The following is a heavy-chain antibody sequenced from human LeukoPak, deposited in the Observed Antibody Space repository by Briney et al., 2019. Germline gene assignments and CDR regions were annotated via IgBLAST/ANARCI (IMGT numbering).Heavy chain of an antibody. J-gene: IGHJ4*02. D-gene: IGHD5-12*01. CDR3: ARGLPRLPFDY. CDR1: GGSFSGYY. Sequence: SETLSLTCAVYGGSFSGYYWSWIRQHPGKGLEWIGYIYYSGSTYYNPSLKSRVTISVDTSKNQFSLKLSSVTAADTAVYYCARGLPRLPFDYWGQGTLVTVSS. CDR2: IYYSGST. V-gene: IGHV4-31*11.